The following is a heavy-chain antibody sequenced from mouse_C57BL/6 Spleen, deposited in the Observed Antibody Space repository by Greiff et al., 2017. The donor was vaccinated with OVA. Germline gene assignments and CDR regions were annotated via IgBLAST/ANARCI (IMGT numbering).Heavy chain of an antibody. Sequence: EVKVVESGGGLVKPGGSLKLSCAASGFTFSSYTMSWVRQTPEKRLEWVATISGGGGNTYYPDSVKGRFTISRDNAKNTLYLQMSSLRSKDTALYYCARWTLYGSSPWFADWGQGTLVTVSA. CDR3: ARWTLYGSSPWFAD. V-gene: IGHV5-9*01. CDR2: ISGGGGNT. J-gene: IGHJ3*01. CDR1: GFTFSSYT. D-gene: IGHD1-1*01.